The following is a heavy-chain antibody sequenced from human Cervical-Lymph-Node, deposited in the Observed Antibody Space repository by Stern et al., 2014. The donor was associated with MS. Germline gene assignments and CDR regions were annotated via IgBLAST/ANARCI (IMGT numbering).Heavy chain of an antibody. CDR3: AREAANSSSCDY. Sequence: MQLVESGGGVVQPGRSLRLSCAASGFTFSSYDMHWVRQAQGKGLEGVAVTWNDGSNKYYADSVKGRFTISRDNSKNTLYLQMNSLRAEDTALYYCAREAANSSSCDYWGQGTLVLVSS. J-gene: IGHJ4*02. D-gene: IGHD6-13*01. CDR1: GFTFSSYD. V-gene: IGHV3-33*01. CDR2: TWNDGSNK.